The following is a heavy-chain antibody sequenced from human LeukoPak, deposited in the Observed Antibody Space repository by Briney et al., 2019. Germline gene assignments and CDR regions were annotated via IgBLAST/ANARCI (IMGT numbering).Heavy chain of an antibody. Sequence: GGSLRLSCAASGFTFSDYSMNWVRQAPGKGLEWISYIGIDSGNTNYADSVKGRFTISRDNAKNTLYLQMNSLRAEDTAVYYCARVSSSWYYYYYYMDVWGKGTTVTVSS. CDR3: ARVSSSWYYYYYYMDV. CDR1: GFTFSDYS. CDR2: IGIDSGNT. V-gene: IGHV3-48*04. D-gene: IGHD6-13*01. J-gene: IGHJ6*03.